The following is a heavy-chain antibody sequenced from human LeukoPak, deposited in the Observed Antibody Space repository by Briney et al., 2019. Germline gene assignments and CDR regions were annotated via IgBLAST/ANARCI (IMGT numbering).Heavy chain of an antibody. CDR2: INPNSGGT. J-gene: IGHJ4*02. CDR1: GYSLTGYY. CDR3: ARDLGRDVWFGEPRYYFDY. V-gene: IGHV1-2*02. D-gene: IGHD3-10*01. Sequence: GASVKVSCKASGYSLTGYYMHWVRQAPGQGLEWMGWINPNSGGTNYAQKFQGRVTMTRDTSISTAYMELSRLRSDDTAVYYCARDLGRDVWFGEPRYYFDYWGQGTLVTVSS.